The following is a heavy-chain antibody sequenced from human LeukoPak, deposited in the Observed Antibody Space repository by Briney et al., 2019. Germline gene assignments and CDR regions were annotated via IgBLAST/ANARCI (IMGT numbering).Heavy chain of an antibody. CDR3: ASRVTTSGRGY. CDR1: GGSISSYY. CDR2: IYHSGST. J-gene: IGHJ4*02. D-gene: IGHD4-17*01. Sequence: SETLSLTCTVSGGSISSYYWSWIRQPPGKGLEWIGYIYHSGSTYYNPSLKSRVTISVDRSKNQFSLKLSSVTAADTAVYYCASRVTTSGRGYWGQGTLVTVSS. V-gene: IGHV4-59*04.